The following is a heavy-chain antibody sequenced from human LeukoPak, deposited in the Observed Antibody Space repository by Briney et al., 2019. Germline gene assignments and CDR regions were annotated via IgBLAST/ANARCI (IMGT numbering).Heavy chain of an antibody. CDR1: GFTFSSYS. J-gene: IGHJ4*02. V-gene: IGHV3-21*01. CDR3: ARVYRGGTYYFGY. CDR2: ISSSSSYI. D-gene: IGHD1-26*01. Sequence: GGSLRLSCAASGFTFSSYSMNWVRQAPGKGLEWVSSISSSSSYIYYADSVKGRFTISRDNAKNSLYLQMNSLRAEDTAVYYCARVYRGGTYYFGYWGQGTLVTVSS.